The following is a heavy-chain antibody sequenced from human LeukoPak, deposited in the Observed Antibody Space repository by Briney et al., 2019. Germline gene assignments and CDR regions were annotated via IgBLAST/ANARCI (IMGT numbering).Heavy chain of an antibody. J-gene: IGHJ4*02. Sequence: PGGSLRLSCAASGFTFSSYAMHWVRQAPGKGLEWVAGISYDGGITNSADSVKGLFTISSDSSKTTLYLQLNILRADDAASSYCANDSTYYYAPGSSRPHYSDSWGQGTLVTVSS. D-gene: IGHD3-10*01. CDR1: GFTFSSYA. CDR2: ISYDGGIT. CDR3: ANDSTYYYAPGSSRPHYSDS. V-gene: IGHV3-30*01.